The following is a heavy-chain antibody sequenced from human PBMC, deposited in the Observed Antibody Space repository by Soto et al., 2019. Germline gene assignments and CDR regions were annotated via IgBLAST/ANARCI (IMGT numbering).Heavy chain of an antibody. Sequence: PGGSLRLSCAASGFSISRSAMHWVRQAPGKGLEWVAVIAYDGSNRWYADSAKGRFTISRDNSKNTVYLQMSSLRGEDTAVYYCARDLQAGTDNVNWLAPWGQGTLVTVSS. CDR2: IAYDGSNR. J-gene: IGHJ5*02. D-gene: IGHD1-1*01. CDR3: ARDLQAGTDNVNWLAP. V-gene: IGHV3-30*04. CDR1: GFSISRSA.